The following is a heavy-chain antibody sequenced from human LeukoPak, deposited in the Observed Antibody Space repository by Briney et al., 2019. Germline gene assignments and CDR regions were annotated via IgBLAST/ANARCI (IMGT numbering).Heavy chain of an antibody. Sequence: SVKVSCKASGGTFSSYAISWVRQAPGQGLEWMGGIIPIFGTANYAQKFQGRVTITTDESTSTAYTELSSLRSEDTAVYYCARGSEIVPAATFDYWGQGTLVTVSS. CDR3: ARGSEIVPAATFDY. V-gene: IGHV1-69*05. CDR2: IIPIFGTA. J-gene: IGHJ4*02. CDR1: GGTFSSYA. D-gene: IGHD2-2*01.